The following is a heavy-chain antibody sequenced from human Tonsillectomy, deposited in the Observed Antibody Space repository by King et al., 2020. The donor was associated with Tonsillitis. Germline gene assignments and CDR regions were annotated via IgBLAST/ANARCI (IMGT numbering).Heavy chain of an antibody. J-gene: IGHJ3*02. V-gene: IGHV5-51*01. CDR1: GYSFTNYW. Sequence: QLVQSGAEVKKPGESLKISCKGFGYSFTNYWIGWVRQMPGKGLEWMGSIYPGDSDTRYSPSFQGQVTISADKSIRTAYLQWSSLKASDTAMYYCARHARDSSDYFAFDIWGQGTMVTVSS. CDR3: ARHARDSSDYFAFDI. D-gene: IGHD3-22*01. CDR2: IYPGDSDT.